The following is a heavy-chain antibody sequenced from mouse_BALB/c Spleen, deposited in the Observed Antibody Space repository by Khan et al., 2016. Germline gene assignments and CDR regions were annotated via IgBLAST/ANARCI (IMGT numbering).Heavy chain of an antibody. CDR1: DDSITSGY. Sequence: EVQLQESGPSLVKPSQTLSLTCSVTDDSITSGYWNWIRKFPGNKLEYMGYISDSGSNYYNPSLKSRISITRDTSKNQYYLQLNSVTTEVTATYYCARSVRATMDYWGQGTSVTVSS. J-gene: IGHJ4*01. CDR2: ISDSGSN. D-gene: IGHD3-1*01. CDR3: ARSVRATMDY. V-gene: IGHV3-8*02.